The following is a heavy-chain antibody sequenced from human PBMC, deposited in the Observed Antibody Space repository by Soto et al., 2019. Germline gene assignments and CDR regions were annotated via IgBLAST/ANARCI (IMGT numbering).Heavy chain of an antibody. CDR1: GFTFSSYS. Sequence: GESLKISCAASGFTFSSYSMNWVRQAPGKGLEWVSSISSSSSYIYYADSVKGRFTISRDNAKNSLYLQMNSLRAEDTAVYYCARDYIAAAGTSDYWGQGTLVTVSS. J-gene: IGHJ4*02. CDR3: ARDYIAAAGTSDY. D-gene: IGHD6-13*01. CDR2: ISSSSSYI. V-gene: IGHV3-21*01.